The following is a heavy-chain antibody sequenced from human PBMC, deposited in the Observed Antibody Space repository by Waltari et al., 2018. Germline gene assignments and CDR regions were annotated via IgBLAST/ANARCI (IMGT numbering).Heavy chain of an antibody. Sequence: QVQLVQSGAAVKKPGSSVKVSGKASGGTFSRYAIRWARQAPGHGFDGTGRILPIFGTANYAQKFQGRVTITADESTSTAYMELSSLRSEDTAVYYCASLGYCSGGSCDPRGQGVYYGMDVWGQGTTVTVSS. D-gene: IGHD2-15*01. CDR3: ASLGYCSGGSCDPRGQGVYYGMDV. CDR2: ILPIFGTA. J-gene: IGHJ6*02. CDR1: GGTFSRYA. V-gene: IGHV1-69*15.